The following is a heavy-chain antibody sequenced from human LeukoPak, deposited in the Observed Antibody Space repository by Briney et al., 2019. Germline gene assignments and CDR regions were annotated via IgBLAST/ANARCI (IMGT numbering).Heavy chain of an antibody. CDR3: ARDRPTGNAFDY. V-gene: IGHV3-33*01. J-gene: IGHJ4*02. D-gene: IGHD1-1*01. CDR1: GFTFSSYG. CDR2: IWYDGSNK. Sequence: GGSLRLSCAASGFTFSSYGMHWVRQAPGKGLEWVAVIWYDGSNKYCADSVKGRFTISRDNSKNTLYLQMNSLRAEDTAVYYCARDRPTGNAFDYWGQGTLVTVSS.